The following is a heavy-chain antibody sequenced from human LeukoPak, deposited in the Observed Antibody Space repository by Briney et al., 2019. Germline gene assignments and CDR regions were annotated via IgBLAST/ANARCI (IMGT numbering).Heavy chain of an antibody. Sequence: GGFLRLSCSTSGFTFGDYAMSWVRQAPGKGLEWVGFIQAKAYGGATKYAASVNGRFSISRDDSQSIANLQMNDLKTEDTAVYYCTRAPHPRCSSSGCYLDYWGQGTLVTVSS. CDR2: IQAKAYGGAT. CDR3: TRAPHPRCSSSGCYLDY. V-gene: IGHV3-49*04. CDR1: GFTFGDYA. D-gene: IGHD2-2*01. J-gene: IGHJ4*02.